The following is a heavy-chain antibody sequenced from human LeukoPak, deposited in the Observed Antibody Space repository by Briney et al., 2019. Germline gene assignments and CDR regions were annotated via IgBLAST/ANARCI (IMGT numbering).Heavy chain of an antibody. CDR2: ISYDGSNK. D-gene: IGHD1-7*01. J-gene: IGHJ6*01. V-gene: IGHV3-30-3*01. CDR1: GFTFSSYA. Sequence: PGRSLRLSCAASGFTFSSYAMHWVRQAPGKGLEWVAVISYDGSNKYYADSVKGRFTISRDNSKNTLYLQMNSLRAEDTAVYYCARELELRLGVEVYYYYGMDVWGKGPRSPSPQ. CDR3: ARELELRLGVEVYYYYGMDV.